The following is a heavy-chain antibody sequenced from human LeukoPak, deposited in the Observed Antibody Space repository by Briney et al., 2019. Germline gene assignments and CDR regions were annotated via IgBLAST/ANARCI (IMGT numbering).Heavy chain of an antibody. J-gene: IGHJ4*02. Sequence: GGSLRLSCAASGFTVSSNYMSWVRQAPGEGLEWVGRIKPKTDGETTEYAAPVKDRFSISRDDSKSMMYLQMNSLKTEDTAVYYCITPLPYSAQGGQGTLVTVSS. V-gene: IGHV3-15*01. CDR2: IKPKTDGETT. CDR3: ITPLPYSAQ. CDR1: GFTVSSNY. D-gene: IGHD2-21*01.